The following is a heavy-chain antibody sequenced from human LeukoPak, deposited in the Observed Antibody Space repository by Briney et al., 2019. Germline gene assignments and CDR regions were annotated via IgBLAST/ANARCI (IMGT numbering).Heavy chain of an antibody. J-gene: IGHJ4*02. D-gene: IGHD2/OR15-2a*01. CDR3: AREATTLFFDY. Sequence: PGGSLRLSCAASGFTFSSYAMHWVRQAPGKGLEWVAVISYDGSNKYYADSVKGRFTISRGNSKNTLYLQMNSLRAEDTAVYYCAREATTLFFDYWGQGTLVTVSS. CDR2: ISYDGSNK. V-gene: IGHV3-30-3*01. CDR1: GFTFSSYA.